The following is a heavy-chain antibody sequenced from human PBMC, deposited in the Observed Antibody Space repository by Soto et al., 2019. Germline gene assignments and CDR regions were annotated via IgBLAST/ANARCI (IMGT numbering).Heavy chain of an antibody. D-gene: IGHD5-12*01. CDR1: GYTFTGYY. Sequence: QVQLVQSGAEVKKPGASVKVSCKASGYTFTGYYMHWVRQAPGQGLEWMGWINPNSGGTNYAQKFQGWVTMTRDTSISTAYMELSRLRSDDTAVYYCARRGLATPLEEHAFDIWGQGTMVTVSS. V-gene: IGHV1-2*04. J-gene: IGHJ3*02. CDR3: ARRGLATPLEEHAFDI. CDR2: INPNSGGT.